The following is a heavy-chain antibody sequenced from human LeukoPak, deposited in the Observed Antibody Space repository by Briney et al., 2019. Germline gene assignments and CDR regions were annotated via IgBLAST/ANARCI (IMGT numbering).Heavy chain of an antibody. CDR1: GGSISSYY. V-gene: IGHV4-59*08. CDR2: IYYSGST. CDR3: ARLGYCSGGSCYPKYYFDY. J-gene: IGHJ4*02. Sequence: SETLSLTCTVSGGSISSYYWSWIRQPPGKGLEWIGYIYYSGSTNYNPSLKSRVTISVDTSKNQFSMKLSSVTAADTAVYYCARLGYCSGGSCYPKYYFDYWGPGNLVTVSS. D-gene: IGHD2-15*01.